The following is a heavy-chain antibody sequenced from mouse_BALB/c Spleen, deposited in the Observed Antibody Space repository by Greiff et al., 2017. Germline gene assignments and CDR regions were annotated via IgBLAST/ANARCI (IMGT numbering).Heavy chain of an antibody. J-gene: IGHJ2*01. CDR1: GFTFSSYG. V-gene: IGHV5-6-3*01. Sequence: EVMLVESGGDLVKPGGSLKLSCAASGFTFSSYGMSWVRQTPDKRLEWVATINSNGGSTYYPDTVKGRFTISRDNAKNTLYLQMSSLKSEDTALYYCARHYGSLYYFDYWGQGTTLTVSS. CDR2: INSNGGST. D-gene: IGHD1-1*01. CDR3: ARHYGSLYYFDY.